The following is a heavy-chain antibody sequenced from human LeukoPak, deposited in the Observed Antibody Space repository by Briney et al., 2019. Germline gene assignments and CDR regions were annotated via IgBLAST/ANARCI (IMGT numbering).Heavy chain of an antibody. J-gene: IGHJ4*02. D-gene: IGHD6-13*01. CDR2: ISSSSYI. CDR3: ARDTLRTPPLIAAAGGGSD. Sequence: GGSLRLSCAASGFTFSSYEMNWVRQAPGKGLEWVSSISSSSYIYYADSVKGRFTISRDNAKNSLYLQMNSLRAEDTAVYYCARDTLRTPPLIAAAGGGSDWGQGTLVTVSS. CDR1: GFTFSSYE. V-gene: IGHV3-21*01.